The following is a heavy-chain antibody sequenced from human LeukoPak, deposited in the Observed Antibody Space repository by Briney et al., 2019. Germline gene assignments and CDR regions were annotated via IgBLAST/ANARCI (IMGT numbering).Heavy chain of an antibody. CDR3: AREETYYYGSGSYKPQSLFDY. J-gene: IGHJ4*02. V-gene: IGHV3-11*05. Sequence: GGSLRLSRAASGFTFSDYYMSWIRQAPGKGLEWVSYISSTGTYTNYADSVKGRFTISRDNAKNSLYLQMNSLRAEDTAVYYCAREETYYYGSGSYKPQSLFDYWGQGTLVTVSS. D-gene: IGHD3-10*01. CDR1: GFTFSDYY. CDR2: ISSTGTYT.